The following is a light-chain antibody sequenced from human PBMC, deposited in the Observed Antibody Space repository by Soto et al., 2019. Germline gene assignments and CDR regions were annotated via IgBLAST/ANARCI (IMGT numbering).Light chain of an antibody. Sequence: DIQMTQSPSSLSASVGDRVTITCQASQDISNYLNWYQQKPGKAPKLLIYDASSLETGVPSRFSASGSVTDFTFTISSLQPEDIATYHCQQFDNLPRTFGGGTKVQIK. CDR3: QQFDNLPRT. CDR2: DAS. J-gene: IGKJ4*01. V-gene: IGKV1-33*01. CDR1: QDISNY.